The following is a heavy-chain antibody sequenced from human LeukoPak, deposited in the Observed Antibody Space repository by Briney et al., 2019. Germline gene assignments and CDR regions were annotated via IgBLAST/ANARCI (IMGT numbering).Heavy chain of an antibody. CDR3: ARVSMITFGGVILYFDY. CDR1: GFTLRSYW. V-gene: IGHV3-7*03. J-gene: IGHJ4*02. CDR2: IKQDGSEK. D-gene: IGHD3-16*01. Sequence: GGSLRLSCAASGFTLRSYWMSWVRQAPGKGLEWVANIKQDGSEKYYVDSVKGRFTISRDNAKNSLYLQMNSLRSEDTAVYYCARVSMITFGGVILYFDYWGQGTLVTVSS.